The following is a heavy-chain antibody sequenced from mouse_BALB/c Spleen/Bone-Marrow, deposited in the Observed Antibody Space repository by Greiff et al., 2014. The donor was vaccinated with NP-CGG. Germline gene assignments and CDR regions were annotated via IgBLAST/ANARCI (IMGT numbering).Heavy chain of an antibody. Sequence: DVKLVESGGGLLKPGGSLKLSCAASGFTFSDFYMFWFRQTPEKRLEWVATISNGGTYTYYPDSVKGRFTISRDNAKNNLYLQMSSLKSEDTAMYYCARSGERYGAMDYWGQGTSVTVTS. D-gene: IGHD1-1*02. CDR2: ISNGGTYT. CDR1: GFTFSDFY. V-gene: IGHV5-4*02. CDR3: ARSGERYGAMDY. J-gene: IGHJ4*01.